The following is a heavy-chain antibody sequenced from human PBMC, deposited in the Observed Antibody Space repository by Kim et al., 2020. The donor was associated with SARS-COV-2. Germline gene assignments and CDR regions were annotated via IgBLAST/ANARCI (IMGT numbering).Heavy chain of an antibody. Sequence: GESLKISCKGSGYSFTSYWISWVRQMPGKGLEWMGRIDPSDSYTNYSPSFQGHVTISADKSISTAYLQWSSLKASDTAMYYCARHYRYDILTGYFKGMDVWGQGTTVTVSS. D-gene: IGHD3-9*01. CDR1: GYSFTSYW. CDR3: ARHYRYDILTGYFKGMDV. V-gene: IGHV5-10-1*01. J-gene: IGHJ6*02. CDR2: IDPSDSYT.